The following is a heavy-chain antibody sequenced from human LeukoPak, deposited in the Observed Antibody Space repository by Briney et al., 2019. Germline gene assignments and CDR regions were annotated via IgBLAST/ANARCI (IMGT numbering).Heavy chain of an antibody. Sequence: GGSLRLSCAASGFTFSSYGKHWVRQAPGKGLEWVAVIWYDGSNKYYADSVKGRFTISRDNSKNTLYLQMNSLRAEDTAVYYCARTYYYDSSGYYPFDYWGQGTLVTVSS. V-gene: IGHV3-33*01. CDR3: ARTYYYDSSGYYPFDY. J-gene: IGHJ4*02. D-gene: IGHD3-22*01. CDR2: IWYDGSNK. CDR1: GFTFSSYG.